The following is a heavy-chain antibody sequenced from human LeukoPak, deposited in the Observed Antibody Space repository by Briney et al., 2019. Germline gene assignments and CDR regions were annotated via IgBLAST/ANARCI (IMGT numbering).Heavy chain of an antibody. CDR1: GGSFSGYY. J-gene: IGHJ4*02. CDR2: INHSGST. V-gene: IGHV4-34*01. CDR3: ARGTYCSSTSCDGFDY. D-gene: IGHD2-2*01. Sequence: SETLSLTCAVYGGSFSGYYWSWIRQPPGKGLEWIGEINHSGSTNYNPSLKSRVTISVDTSKNQFSLKLSSVTAADTAVYYCARGTYCSSTSCDGFDYWGQGTLVAVSS.